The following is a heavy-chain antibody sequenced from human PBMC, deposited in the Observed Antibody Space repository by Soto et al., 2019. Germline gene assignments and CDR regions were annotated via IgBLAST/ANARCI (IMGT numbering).Heavy chain of an antibody. D-gene: IGHD3-10*01. CDR2: INPIVSMS. J-gene: IGHJ4*02. V-gene: IGHV1-69*02. CDR3: AASYGSGYRAFDY. Sequence: QVQLVQSGTEVKKPGSSVKVSCKASGDTFSFYTINWVRQAPGLGLEWVGRINPIVSMSNYAQKFQGRVSMTADKSTSTAYMELRSLRSDDTGMYFCAASYGSGYRAFDYWGQGALVIVSS. CDR1: GDTFSFYT.